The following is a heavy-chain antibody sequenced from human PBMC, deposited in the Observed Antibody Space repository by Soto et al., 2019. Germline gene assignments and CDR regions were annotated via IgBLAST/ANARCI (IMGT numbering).Heavy chain of an antibody. Sequence: QVQLVESGGAVVLPGRSLRLSCAVSGIPFSTYAMHWFRQAPGKGLEWVADISYDGYNQYYPDSVKGRFTISRDNSRNMLYLQMNSLGPEDTALYYCATTYQPLMLQAFHYWGQGILVTDSS. V-gene: IGHV3-30*04. CDR2: ISYDGYNQ. CDR1: GIPFSTYA. D-gene: IGHD3-16*01. CDR3: ATTYQPLMLQAFHY. J-gene: IGHJ4*02.